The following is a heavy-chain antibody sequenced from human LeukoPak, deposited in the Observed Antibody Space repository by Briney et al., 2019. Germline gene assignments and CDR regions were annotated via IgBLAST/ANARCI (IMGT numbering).Heavy chain of an antibody. D-gene: IGHD5-18*01. V-gene: IGHV4-59*01. CDR1: GGSIGPYY. Sequence: SETLSLTCTVSGGSIGPYYWSWIRQPPGKGLEWIGYVHKYGSTNYNPSLKSRVTMSVDTSKNQVSLTLRFVSRADTAMYYCARAPGYSFGPNNCFDPWGQGTLVTVSS. CDR2: VHKYGST. CDR3: ARAPGYSFGPNNCFDP. J-gene: IGHJ5*02.